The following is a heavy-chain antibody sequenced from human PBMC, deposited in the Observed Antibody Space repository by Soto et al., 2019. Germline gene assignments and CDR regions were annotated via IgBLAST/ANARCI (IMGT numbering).Heavy chain of an antibody. CDR3: ARVSWISPVPIRFDL. V-gene: IGHV3-11*01. D-gene: IGHD2-2*03. CDR2: ISGSGHVI. Sequence: QMQLVESGGGLVKPGGSLRLSCVGSGFTFSDFYMRWVSQTPEKGLEWVAYISGSGHVIYYEDSVRGRFTIYRDKAKDSLYLPMDSLRAKDTARYYYARVSWISPVPIRFDLWGHGTLVTVSS. CDR1: GFTFSDFY. J-gene: IGHJ2*01.